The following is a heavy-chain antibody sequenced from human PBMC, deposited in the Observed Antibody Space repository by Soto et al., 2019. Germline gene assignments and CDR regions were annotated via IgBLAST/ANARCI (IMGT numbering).Heavy chain of an antibody. J-gene: IGHJ4*02. CDR3: ARDSDWLLFYFDY. Sequence: GGSLRLSCAASGFTFSSYSMNWVRQAPGKGLEWVSSISSSSSYIYYADSVKGRFTISRDNAKNSLYLQMNSLRAEDTAVYYCARDSDWLLFYFDYWGQGTLVTVSS. CDR2: ISSSSSYI. V-gene: IGHV3-21*01. D-gene: IGHD3-9*01. CDR1: GFTFSSYS.